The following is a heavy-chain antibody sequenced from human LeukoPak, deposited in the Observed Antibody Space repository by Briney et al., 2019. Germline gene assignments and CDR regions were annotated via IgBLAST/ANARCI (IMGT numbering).Heavy chain of an antibody. CDR1: GFTSSSYA. V-gene: IGHV3-23*01. J-gene: IGHJ4*02. CDR2: ISDTGANT. CDR3: AKDTSIGRYCTNGVCSPFDY. D-gene: IGHD2-8*01. Sequence: GGSLRLSCAGSGFTSSSYAMSWVRQAPGKGLEWVSAISDTGANTYDAVSVKGRFTISRDNSRSTLYLQMNSLRAEDTALYYCAKDTSIGRYCTNGVCSPFDYWGQGTLVTVSS.